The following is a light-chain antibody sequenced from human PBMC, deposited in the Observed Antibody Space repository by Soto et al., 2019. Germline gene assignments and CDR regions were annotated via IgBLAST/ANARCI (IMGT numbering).Light chain of an antibody. V-gene: IGKV3-15*01. J-gene: IGKJ4*01. Sequence: ETVITQSPATLSVSPGERATLSCRASQSVSSNLAWYQQKPCQAPRVIIYGASTRATGIPARFSGCVSGTEFTLTISSLQSEDFAVYYGQQYNDWPTLTFGGGTKVDIK. CDR3: QQYNDWPTLT. CDR1: QSVSSN. CDR2: GAS.